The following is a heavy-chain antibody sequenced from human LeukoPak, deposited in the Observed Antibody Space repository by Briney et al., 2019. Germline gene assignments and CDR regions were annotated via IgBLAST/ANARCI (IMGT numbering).Heavy chain of an antibody. V-gene: IGHV4-34*01. J-gene: IGHJ5*02. Sequence: SETLSLTCAVYGGSFSGYYWSWIRQPPGKGLEWIGEINHSGSTNYNPSLKSRVTISVDTSKNQFSLKLSSVTAADTAVYYCARAKGSYDILTGYYMDWFDPWGQGTLVTVSS. CDR2: INHSGST. D-gene: IGHD3-9*01. CDR1: GGSFSGYY. CDR3: ARAKGSYDILTGYYMDWFDP.